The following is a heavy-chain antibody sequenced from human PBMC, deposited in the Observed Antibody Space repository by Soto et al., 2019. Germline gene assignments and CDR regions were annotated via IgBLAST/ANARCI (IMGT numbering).Heavy chain of an antibody. Sequence: EVQLVESGGGLVKPGGSLRLSCAASGFTFSSYSMNWVRQAPGKGLEWVSSISSSSSYIYYADSVKGRFTISRDNAKNSLYLQMNSLRDEDTAVYYCARGMVRGVIITSTPENFDYWGQGTLVTVSS. CDR3: ARGMVRGVIITSTPENFDY. D-gene: IGHD3-10*01. V-gene: IGHV3-21*01. CDR1: GFTFSSYS. J-gene: IGHJ4*02. CDR2: ISSSSSYI.